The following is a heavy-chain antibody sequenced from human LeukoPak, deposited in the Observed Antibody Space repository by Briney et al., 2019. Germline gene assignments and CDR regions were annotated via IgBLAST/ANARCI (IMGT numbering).Heavy chain of an antibody. CDR3: ARENLVPYCSGGSCYPHNWFDP. V-gene: IGHV3-33*01. D-gene: IGHD2-15*01. J-gene: IGHJ5*02. CDR2: IWYDGSNK. Sequence: GGSLRLSCAASGFTFSSYGMHWVRQAPGKGLECVAVIWYDGSNKYYADSVKGRFTISRDNSKNTLYLQMNSPRAEDTAVYYCARENLVPYCSGGSCYPHNWFDPWGQGTLVTVSS. CDR1: GFTFSSYG.